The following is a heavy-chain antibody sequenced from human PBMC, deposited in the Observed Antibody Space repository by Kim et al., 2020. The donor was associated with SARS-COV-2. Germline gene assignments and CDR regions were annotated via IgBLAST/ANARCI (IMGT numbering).Heavy chain of an antibody. CDR3: ARRCSSTWCFDC. Sequence: SETLSLTCTVSGGSIRTYYWSWIRQSPGKGLEWIGYIYYSGGTSYNPSLKSRVTISVDTSKNQFSLKLTSVTAADTAMYYCARRCSSTWCFDCWGQGTLVSVSS. D-gene: IGHD6-13*01. CDR1: GGSIRTYY. V-gene: IGHV4-59*08. CDR2: IYYSGGT. J-gene: IGHJ4*02.